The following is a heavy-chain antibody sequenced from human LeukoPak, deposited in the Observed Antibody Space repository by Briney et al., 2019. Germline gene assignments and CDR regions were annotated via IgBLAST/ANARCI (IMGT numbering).Heavy chain of an antibody. V-gene: IGHV1-18*01. D-gene: IGHD2-2*01. CDR3: ARDLYCRSTSCDYDSRHHDY. J-gene: IGHJ4*02. CDR2: ISTYNGNT. CDR1: GYTFTNYG. Sequence: ASVKVSCKASGYTFTNYGISWVRQAPGQGLEWMGWISTYNGNTKYPQNLQGRVTMTTDTSTSTAYMELRSLRSDDTAVYYCARDLYCRSTSCDYDSRHHDYWGQGTLVTVSS.